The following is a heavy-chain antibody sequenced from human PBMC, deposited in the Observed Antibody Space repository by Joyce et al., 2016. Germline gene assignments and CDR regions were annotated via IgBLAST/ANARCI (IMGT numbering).Heavy chain of an antibody. CDR2: INPANCNT. J-gene: IGHJ4*02. D-gene: IGHD3-10*01. CDR1: GYTFTDYP. Sequence: QVQLVQSGAEVMQPGASLKVSCKTSGYTFTDYPLHWVRQAPGQRLEWIGWINPANCNTKYSQGFQGRVDITRDTSANAAYMELGSLRSEGTALYFCARVSYNSSGSHFDHWGQGTLVPVSS. CDR3: ARVSYNSSGSHFDH. V-gene: IGHV1-3*01.